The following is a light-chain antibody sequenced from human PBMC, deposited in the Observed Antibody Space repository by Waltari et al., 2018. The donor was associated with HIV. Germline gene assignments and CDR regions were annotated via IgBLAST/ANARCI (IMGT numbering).Light chain of an antibody. J-gene: IGLJ3*02. Sequence: NFMLTQPHSVSESTGKTVTISCTGSSGRIARHYGVWYQQRPGSAPTTVIYEDNQSPSGVPDRFSGSIDSSSNSASLTISGLKTEDEADYYCQSYDSSSWVFGGGTKLTVL. CDR2: EDN. V-gene: IGLV6-57*02. CDR1: SGRIARHY. CDR3: QSYDSSSWV.